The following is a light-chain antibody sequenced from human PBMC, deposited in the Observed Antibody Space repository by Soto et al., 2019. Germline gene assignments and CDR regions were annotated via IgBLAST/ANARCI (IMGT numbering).Light chain of an antibody. CDR3: QSYDSSLSGLWV. CDR2: GNN. J-gene: IGLJ3*02. CDR1: TSNIGAGYD. Sequence: SVLTQPPSVSGAPGQRVTISCTGSTSNIGAGYDVHWYQQLPGAAPKLLIYGNNNRPSGVPDRFSGSKSGTSASLAITGLQAEDEADYYCQSYDSSLSGLWVFGGGTQLTVL. V-gene: IGLV1-40*01.